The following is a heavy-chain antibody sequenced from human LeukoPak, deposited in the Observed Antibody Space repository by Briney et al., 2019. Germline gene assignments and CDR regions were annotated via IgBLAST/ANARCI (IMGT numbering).Heavy chain of an antibody. V-gene: IGHV3-23*01. D-gene: IGHD4-17*01. Sequence: GGSLRLSCTPSGFPFGAYAMMWVRQAPGEGPEWVSAIRGGGGSASDTASVKGQFTIYRYNSKYTLSLQMNSLRAEDTAVYYCARDPNADYIGAFDMWGPGTMVTVPS. J-gene: IGHJ3*02. CDR1: GFPFGAYA. CDR2: IRGGGGSA. CDR3: ARDPNADYIGAFDM.